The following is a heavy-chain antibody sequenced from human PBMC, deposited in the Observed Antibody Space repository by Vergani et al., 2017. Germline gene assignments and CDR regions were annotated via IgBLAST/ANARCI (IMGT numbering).Heavy chain of an antibody. CDR2: LSTSGNII. CDR3: ARDLSGLPWD. Sequence: EVELVESGGASVQRGGSLRLSCVVSGFTLSSYSMNWVRQAPGKGLEWIAYLSTSGNIIYYSDSVRGRFTISRDTAKNSVFLHMNSLAAEDTAVYYCARDLSGLPWDWGQGTLVSVSS. V-gene: IGHV3-48*01. D-gene: IGHD3-10*01. J-gene: IGHJ4*02. CDR1: GFTLSSYS.